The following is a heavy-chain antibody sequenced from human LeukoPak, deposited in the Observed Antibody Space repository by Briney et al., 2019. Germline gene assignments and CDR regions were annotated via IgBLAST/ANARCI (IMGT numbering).Heavy chain of an antibody. J-gene: IGHJ4*02. CDR3: ARDTPFGSGSFDY. CDR1: GGSISSYY. D-gene: IGHD3-10*01. V-gene: IGHV4-59*12. CDR2: IYYSGST. Sequence: PSETLSLTCTVSGGSISSYYWSWIRQPPGKGLEWIGYIYYSGSTNYNPSLKSRVTTSVDTSKNQFSLKLSSVTAADTAVYYCARDTPFGSGSFDYWGQGTLVTVSS.